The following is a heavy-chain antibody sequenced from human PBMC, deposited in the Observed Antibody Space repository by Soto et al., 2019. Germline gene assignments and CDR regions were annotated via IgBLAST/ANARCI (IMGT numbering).Heavy chain of an antibody. J-gene: IGHJ6*02. D-gene: IGHD3-3*01. CDR2: IKSKTDGGTT. CDR1: GFTFSNAW. Sequence: EVQLVESGGGLVKPGGSLRLYCAASGFTFSNAWMSWVRQAPGKGLEWVGRIKSKTDGGTTDYAAPVKGRFTISRDDSKNTLYLQMNSLKTDDTAVYYCTTDRLTIFGVVSIYYYYGMDVWGQGTTVTVSS. CDR3: TTDRLTIFGVVSIYYYYGMDV. V-gene: IGHV3-15*01.